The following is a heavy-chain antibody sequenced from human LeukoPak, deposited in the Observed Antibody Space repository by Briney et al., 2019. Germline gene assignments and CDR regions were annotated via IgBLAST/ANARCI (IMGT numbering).Heavy chain of an antibody. CDR2: ISSSGSTI. CDR1: GFTFSSYE. V-gene: IGHV3-48*03. Sequence: GGSLRLSCAASGFTFSSYEMNWVRQAPGKGLEWVSYISSSGSTIYYADSVKGRFTTSRDNAKNSLYLQMNSLRAEDTAVYYCARARVVTSALWFDPWGQGTLVTVSS. CDR3: ARARVVTSALWFDP. D-gene: IGHD4-23*01. J-gene: IGHJ5*02.